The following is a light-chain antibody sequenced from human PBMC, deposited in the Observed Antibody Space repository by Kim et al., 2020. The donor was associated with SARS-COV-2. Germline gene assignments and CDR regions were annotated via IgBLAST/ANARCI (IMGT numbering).Light chain of an antibody. CDR2: AAS. CDR1: QSISSY. J-gene: IGKJ4*01. CDR3: QQSYTTPRT. V-gene: IGKV1-39*01. Sequence: ASVGDRVTITCRASQSISSYLNWYQHKPGKAPKLLIYAASSLQSGVPSRFSGSGSGTHFTLTISSLQAEDFATYYCQQSYTTPRTFGGGTKVDIK.